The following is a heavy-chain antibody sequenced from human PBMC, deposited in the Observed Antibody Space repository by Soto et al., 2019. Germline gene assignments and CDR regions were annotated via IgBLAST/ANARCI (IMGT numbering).Heavy chain of an antibody. CDR1: GGSISSYY. CDR3: ARVPRGYNDYYYYYGMDV. V-gene: IGHV4-59*01. D-gene: IGHD3-10*01. CDR2: IYYSGST. J-gene: IGHJ6*02. Sequence: QVQLQESGPGLVKPSETLSLTCTVSGGSISSYYWSWIRQPPGKGLEWIGYIYYSGSTNYNPSLKGRVTISVDTSKNQFSLKLSSVTAADTAVYYCARVPRGYNDYYYYYGMDVWGQGTTVTVSS.